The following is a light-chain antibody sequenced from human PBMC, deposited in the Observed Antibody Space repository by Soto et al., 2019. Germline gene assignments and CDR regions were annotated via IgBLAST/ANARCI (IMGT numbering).Light chain of an antibody. Sequence: ELVMTQSPATLSVSPGERATLSCRASQSINTNLAWYQQKPGQAPRLLIYGASTRATGVPLRFSGSGSGTEFTLTISSLQSEDSAVYYCQQFNNWPPWTVGQGTKVEIK. V-gene: IGKV3-15*01. CDR3: QQFNNWPPWT. CDR2: GAS. J-gene: IGKJ1*01. CDR1: QSINTN.